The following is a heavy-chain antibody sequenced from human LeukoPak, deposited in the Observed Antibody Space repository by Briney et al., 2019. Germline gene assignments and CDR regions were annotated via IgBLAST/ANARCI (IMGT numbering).Heavy chain of an antibody. D-gene: IGHD1-26*01. Sequence: PSQTLSLTCTVSGGSISSGSYYWSWIRQPAGKGLEWIGRIYTSGSTNYNPSLKSRVTISVDTSKNQFSLKLSSVTAADTAVYYCARGGSYLAYFDYWGQGTLVTVSS. CDR3: ARGGSYLAYFDY. J-gene: IGHJ4*02. V-gene: IGHV4-61*02. CDR1: GGSISSGSYY. CDR2: IYTSGST.